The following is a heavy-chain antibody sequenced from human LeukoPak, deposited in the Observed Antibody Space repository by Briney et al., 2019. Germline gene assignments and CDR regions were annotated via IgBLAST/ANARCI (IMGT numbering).Heavy chain of an antibody. Sequence: GGSLRLSCAASGFTFSSYTMNWVRQALRQGLEWVSAISDPHSGSQTHYADSVKGRFTISRDDSQNTVYLQMDSLRAEDTAVYYCTTRLQHHFDYWGQGTQVTVSS. CDR1: GFTFSSYT. CDR2: ISDPHSGSQT. V-gene: IGHV3-23*01. D-gene: IGHD2-15*01. J-gene: IGHJ4*02. CDR3: TTRLQHHFDY.